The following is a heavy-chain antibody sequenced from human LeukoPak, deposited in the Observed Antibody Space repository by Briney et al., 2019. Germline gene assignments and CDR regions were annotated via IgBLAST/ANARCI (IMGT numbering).Heavy chain of an antibody. J-gene: IGHJ4*02. CDR1: GFTFITHP. Sequence: PGGSLRLSCAASGFTFITHPMHWVRQAPGKGLEYVSSITRNGVGTYYANSVKGRFTISRDNSKNPLYLEMGSLRAEDMAVYCCAGGSSWYLDYWGQGTLVTVSS. CDR3: AGGSSWYLDY. D-gene: IGHD6-13*01. V-gene: IGHV3-64*01. CDR2: ITRNGVGT.